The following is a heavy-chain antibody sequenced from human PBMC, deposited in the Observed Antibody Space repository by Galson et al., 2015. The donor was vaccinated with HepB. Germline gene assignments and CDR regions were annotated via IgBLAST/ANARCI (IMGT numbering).Heavy chain of an antibody. J-gene: IGHJ3*02. CDR2: IVIVNTFI. CDR1: GFTLSTYN. Sequence: SLRLSCAASGFTLSTYNMNWVRQAPGKGLEWVSFIVIVNTFIKYTESVKGRFTISRDDAKNSLYLQMSSLRAEDTALYYCARDLGTSRRAYDIWGQGTLVTVSS. D-gene: IGHD1-1*01. V-gene: IGHV3-21*01. CDR3: ARDLGTSRRAYDI.